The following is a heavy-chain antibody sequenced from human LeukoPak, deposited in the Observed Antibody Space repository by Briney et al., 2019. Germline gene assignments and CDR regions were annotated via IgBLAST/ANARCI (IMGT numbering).Heavy chain of an antibody. CDR2: IRSKAYGGTT. CDR1: GYTFGDYA. D-gene: IGHD5-24*01. Sequence: PGGSLRLSCTASGYTFGDYAMSWFRQAPGKGLEWVGFIRSKAYGGTTEYAASVKGRFTISRDDSKSTAYLQMNSLKTEDTAVYYCTRDGYNSNYYFDYWGQGTLVTVSS. J-gene: IGHJ4*02. CDR3: TRDGYNSNYYFDY. V-gene: IGHV3-49*03.